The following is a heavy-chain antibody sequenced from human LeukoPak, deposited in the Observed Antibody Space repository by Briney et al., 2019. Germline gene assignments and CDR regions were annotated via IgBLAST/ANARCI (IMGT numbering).Heavy chain of an antibody. CDR1: GYTFTSYF. CDR2: INPSGGNT. CDR3: ARGDHVRIYAESSFDI. Sequence: ASVKASCKASGYTFTSYFIHWVRQAPGQGLEWMGIINPSGGNTNYAQKFQGRVTMTRDTSTSTVYMELSSLRSEDTAVYYCARGDHVRIYAESSFDIWGQGTMVTVSS. J-gene: IGHJ3*02. V-gene: IGHV1-46*01. D-gene: IGHD5/OR15-5a*01.